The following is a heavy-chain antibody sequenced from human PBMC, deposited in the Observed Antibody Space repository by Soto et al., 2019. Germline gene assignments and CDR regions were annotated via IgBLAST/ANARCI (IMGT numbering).Heavy chain of an antibody. CDR1: GYTLTELS. D-gene: IGHD2-15*01. V-gene: IGHV1-24*01. Sequence: ASVKVSCKVSGYTLTELSMHWVRQAPGKGLEWMGGFDPEDGETIYAQKFQGRVTMTEDTSTDTAYMELSSLRSEDTAVYYCATSELRYCSGGSCSAPYYYYYMDVWGKGTMVTVSS. CDR2: FDPEDGET. J-gene: IGHJ6*03. CDR3: ATSELRYCSGGSCSAPYYYYYMDV.